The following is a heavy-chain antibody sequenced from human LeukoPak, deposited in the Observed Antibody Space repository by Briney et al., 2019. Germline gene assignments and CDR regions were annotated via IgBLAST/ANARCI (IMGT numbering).Heavy chain of an antibody. V-gene: IGHV4-59*01. CDR1: GGSITTYY. CDR2: IYYSGST. J-gene: IGHJ4*02. D-gene: IGHD2-15*01. CDR3: ARSPGRFCSGGSCYSSHYFDY. Sequence: KTSETLSLTCTVSGGSITTYYWSWIRQTPGKGLECIGYIYYSGSTNYNPSLKSRVTISVDTSKNQFSLKLSSVTAADTAVYYCARSPGRFCSGGSCYSSHYFDYWGQGTLVTVSS.